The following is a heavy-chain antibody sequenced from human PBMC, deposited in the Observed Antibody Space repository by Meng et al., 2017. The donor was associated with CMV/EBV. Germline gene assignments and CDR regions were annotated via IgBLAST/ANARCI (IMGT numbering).Heavy chain of an antibody. Sequence: GESLKISCAASGFTFSSYAMSWVRQAPGKGLEWVSSISSSSSYIYYADSVKGRFNISRDNAKNSLYLQMNSLRAEDTAVYYCAREVTHYDFWSGYYPDYYYYGMDVWGQGTTVTVSS. CDR2: ISSSSSYI. J-gene: IGHJ6*02. D-gene: IGHD3-3*01. V-gene: IGHV3-21*01. CDR1: GFTFSSYA. CDR3: AREVTHYDFWSGYYPDYYYYGMDV.